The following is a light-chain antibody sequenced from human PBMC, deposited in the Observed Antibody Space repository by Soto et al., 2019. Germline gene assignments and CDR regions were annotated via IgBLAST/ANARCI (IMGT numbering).Light chain of an antibody. V-gene: IGKV1-8*01. CDR2: AAS. Sequence: IQRTRSASCLSAGIGDRVTITCRASQGISSYLAWYQQKPGKAPKLLIYAASTLQSGVPSRFSGSGSGTDFTLTISCLQSEDFATYYCQQYYSYPIPFGQGTRLEIK. CDR1: QGISSY. J-gene: IGKJ5*01. CDR3: QQYYSYPIP.